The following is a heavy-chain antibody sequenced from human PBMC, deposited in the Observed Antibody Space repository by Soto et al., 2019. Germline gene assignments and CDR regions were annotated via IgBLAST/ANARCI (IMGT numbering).Heavy chain of an antibody. D-gene: IGHD2-15*01. CDR1: GYTFSTHG. Sequence: QVQLVQSGAEVREPGASVKVSCKASGYTFSTHGISWVRQAPGQGLEWIGQGLEYNGNTNYAQKFQGRVTMTTDTSTSTAYMELRSLRSDDTAIYYCARDVCVVVSATGFDYWGQGTLVTVSS. CDR3: ARDVCVVVSATGFDY. V-gene: IGHV1-18*04. CDR2: GLEYNGNT. J-gene: IGHJ4*02.